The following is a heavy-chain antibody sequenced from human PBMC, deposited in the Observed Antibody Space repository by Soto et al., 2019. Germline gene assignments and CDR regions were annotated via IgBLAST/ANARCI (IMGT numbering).Heavy chain of an antibody. CDR2: IIPIFGTA. Sequence: QVQLVQSGAEVKKPGSSVKVSCKASGGTFSSYAISWVRQAPGQGLEWMGGIIPIFGTANYAQKFQGRVTITADESTSTAYMELSSLRSEDTAVYYCASVIYYDSSGYGAHYCGMDVWGQGTTVTVSS. CDR3: ASVIYYDSSGYGAHYCGMDV. CDR1: GGTFSSYA. D-gene: IGHD3-22*01. J-gene: IGHJ6*02. V-gene: IGHV1-69*01.